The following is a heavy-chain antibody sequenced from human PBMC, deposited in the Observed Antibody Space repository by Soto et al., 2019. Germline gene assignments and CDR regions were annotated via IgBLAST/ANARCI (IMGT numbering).Heavy chain of an antibody. CDR1: GYSFTSYW. D-gene: IGHD3-9*01. Sequence: PGESLKISCKGSGYSFTSYWIGWVRQMPGKGLELMGIIYPGDSDTRYSPSFQGQVTISADKSISTAYLQWSSLKASDTAIYYCARLGVDGPGDILTGYYSGPLGYWGQGTLVTVSS. J-gene: IGHJ4*02. CDR3: ARLGVDGPGDILTGYYSGPLGY. V-gene: IGHV5-51*01. CDR2: IYPGDSDT.